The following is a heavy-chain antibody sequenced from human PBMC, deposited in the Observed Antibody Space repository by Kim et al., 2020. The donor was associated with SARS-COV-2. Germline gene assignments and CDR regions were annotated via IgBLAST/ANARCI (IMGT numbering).Heavy chain of an antibody. CDR2: ISYDGSNK. J-gene: IGHJ6*02. V-gene: IGHV3-30*18. CDR3: AKGGGPDSCGGDCTVNTYGMDV. Sequence: GGSLRLSCAASGFTFSSYGMHWVRQAPGKGLEWVAVISYDGSNKYYADSVKGRFTISRDNSKNTLYLQMNSLRAEDTAVYYCAKGGGPDSCGGDCTVNTYGMDVWGQGTTVTVSS. CDR1: GFTFSSYG. D-gene: IGHD2-21*01.